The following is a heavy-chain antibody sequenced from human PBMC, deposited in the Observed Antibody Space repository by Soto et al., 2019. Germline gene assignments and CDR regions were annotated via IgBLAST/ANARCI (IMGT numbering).Heavy chain of an antibody. CDR2: INHSGST. D-gene: IGHD4-17*01. V-gene: IGHV4-34*01. Sequence: SETLSLTCAVYGGSFSGYYWSWIRQPPGKGLEWIGEINHSGSTNYNPSLKSRVTISVDTSKNQFSLKLSSVTAADTAVYYCALTVTTGIDYWGQGTLVT. CDR1: GGSFSGYY. J-gene: IGHJ4*02. CDR3: ALTVTTGIDY.